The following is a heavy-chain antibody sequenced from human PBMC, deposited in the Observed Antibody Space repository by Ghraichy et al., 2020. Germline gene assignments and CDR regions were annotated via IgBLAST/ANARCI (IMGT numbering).Heavy chain of an antibody. CDR2: IKPDGSGK. CDR1: GHTFSSYW. CDR3: ASRYCRFISCCDRGYAYFGY. V-gene: IGHV3-7*01. D-gene: IGHD2-2*01. Sequence: GESLNISCAASGHTFSSYWMTWVRQAPGKGLEWVANIKPDGSGKYYVDSVKGQFTISRDNAKNSLYLQMNSLRADDTAVYYCASRYCRFISCCDRGYAYFGYWCQRSLVTVSS. J-gene: IGHJ4*02.